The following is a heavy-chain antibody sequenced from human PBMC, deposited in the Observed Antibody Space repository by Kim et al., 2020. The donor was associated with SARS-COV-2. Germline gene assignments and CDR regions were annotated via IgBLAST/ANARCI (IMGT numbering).Heavy chain of an antibody. V-gene: IGHV3-30*07. Sequence: RFTISRDNSKNTLYLQMNSLRAEDTAVYYCAREISMVRGVPTYYYGMDVWGQGTTVTVSS. CDR3: AREISMVRGVPTYYYGMDV. D-gene: IGHD3-10*01. J-gene: IGHJ6*02.